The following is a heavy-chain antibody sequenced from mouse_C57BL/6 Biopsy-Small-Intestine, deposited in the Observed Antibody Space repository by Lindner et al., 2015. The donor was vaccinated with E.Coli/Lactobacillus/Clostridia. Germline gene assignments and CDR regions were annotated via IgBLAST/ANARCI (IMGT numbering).Heavy chain of an antibody. CDR1: GYTFTSYG. Sequence: VQLQESGPELARPGASVKLSCKASGYTFTSYGISWVKQRPGKGLEWIGRIYPADGDTTYNGKFKGKATLTADKSSSTAYMELRSLTSEDSAVYFCARFPVDGSSYGWFAYWGQGTLVTVSA. CDR3: ARFPVDGSSYGWFAY. D-gene: IGHD1-1*01. V-gene: IGHV1-81*01. CDR2: IYPADGDT. J-gene: IGHJ3*01.